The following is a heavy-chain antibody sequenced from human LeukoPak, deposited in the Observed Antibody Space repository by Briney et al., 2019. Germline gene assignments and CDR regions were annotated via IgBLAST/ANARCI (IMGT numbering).Heavy chain of an antibody. Sequence: PSETLSLTCTVSGGSISSYYWSWIRQPPGKGLEWIGYIYYSGSTNYNPSLKSRVTISVDTSKNQFSLKLSSVTAADTAVYYCAASPYSSSWSHDYWGQGTLVTVSS. D-gene: IGHD6-13*01. V-gene: IGHV4-59*01. CDR3: AASPYSSSWSHDY. CDR2: IYYSGST. J-gene: IGHJ4*02. CDR1: GGSISSYY.